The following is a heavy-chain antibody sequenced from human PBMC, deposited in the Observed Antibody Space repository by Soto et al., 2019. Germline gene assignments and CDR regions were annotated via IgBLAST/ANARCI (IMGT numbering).Heavy chain of an antibody. CDR1: GYTFTSYY. J-gene: IGHJ4*01. CDR3: ARAVAVPADFDY. D-gene: IGHD6-19*01. Sequence: GASVKVSCKASGYTFTSYYMHWVRQAPGQRLEWMGGFNPEDGETIYAQKFQGRVTITRDTSANTAYMELSSLRSEDTAVYYCARAVAVPADFDYWG. CDR2: FNPEDGET. V-gene: IGHV1-46*01.